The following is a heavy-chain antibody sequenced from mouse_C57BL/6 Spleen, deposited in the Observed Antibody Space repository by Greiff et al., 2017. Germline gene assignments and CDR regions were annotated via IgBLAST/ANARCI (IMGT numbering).Heavy chain of an antibody. CDR1: GYTFTSYW. J-gene: IGHJ2*01. V-gene: IGHV1-59*01. Sequence: QVQLQQPGAELVRTGTSVKLSCKASGYTFTSYWMHWVKQRPGQGLEWIGVIDPSDSYTNYNQKFKGKATLTVDTSSSTAYMQLSSLTSEDSAVYYCAKGRNSFDYWGQGTTLTVSS. D-gene: IGHD3-3*01. CDR3: AKGRNSFDY. CDR2: IDPSDSYT.